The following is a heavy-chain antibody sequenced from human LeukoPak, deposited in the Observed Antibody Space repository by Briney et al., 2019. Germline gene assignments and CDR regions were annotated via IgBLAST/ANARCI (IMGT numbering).Heavy chain of an antibody. D-gene: IGHD3-22*01. Sequence: ASVKVSCKASGYTFTVYYMYWVRQAPGQGLEWMGRINPNSGDTDYAQNFQGRVTMTRDTSISTAYMELTNLRSDDTAVYYCAQLITYYYDSSGYYGNAFDIWGQGTMVTVSS. CDR3: AQLITYYYDSSGYYGNAFDI. CDR2: INPNSGDT. CDR1: GYTFTVYY. V-gene: IGHV1-2*06. J-gene: IGHJ3*02.